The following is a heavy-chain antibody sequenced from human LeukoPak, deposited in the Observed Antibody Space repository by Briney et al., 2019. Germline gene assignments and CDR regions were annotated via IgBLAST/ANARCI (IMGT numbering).Heavy chain of an antibody. V-gene: IGHV3-49*04. D-gene: IGHD2-15*01. Sequence: PGGSLRLSCTASGFTFGDYAMSWVRQAPGKGLEWVGLIRGKVYGDTREYAASVKGRFIISRDNSKSIAYLQMNSLKTEDTAVYYCTRDLSGFCSGGSCYSWGPFDYWGQGTLVTVSS. CDR1: GFTFGDYA. CDR3: TRDLSGFCSGGSCYSWGPFDY. CDR2: IRGKVYGDTR. J-gene: IGHJ4*02.